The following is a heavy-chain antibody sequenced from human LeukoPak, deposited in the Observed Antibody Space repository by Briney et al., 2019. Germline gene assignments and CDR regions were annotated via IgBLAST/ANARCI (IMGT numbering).Heavy chain of an antibody. V-gene: IGHV4-39*07. CDR3: ASLIVVVPAARLVYNWFDP. CDR1: GGSISSSSYY. D-gene: IGHD2-2*01. J-gene: IGHJ5*02. Sequence: PSETLPLTCTVSGGSISSSSYYWGWIRQPPGKGLEWIGSIYHSGSTYYNPSLKSRVTISVDTSKNQFSLKLSSVTAADTAVYYCASLIVVVPAARLVYNWFDPWGQGTLVTVSS. CDR2: IYHSGST.